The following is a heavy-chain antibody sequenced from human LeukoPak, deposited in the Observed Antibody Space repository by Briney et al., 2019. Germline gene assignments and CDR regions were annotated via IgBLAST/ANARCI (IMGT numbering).Heavy chain of an antibody. Sequence: SQTLSLTCTVPGGSISSTGYYCTWVRQPAGTGLEWICRIYTSGIPTYNPSLKSRVTISVDTSNKQISVRLRSVTAADTAVYYCARTYYDILAGYYSGGGPFDCWGQGTLVTVSS. CDR2: IYTSGIP. D-gene: IGHD3-9*01. J-gene: IGHJ4*02. V-gene: IGHV4-61*02. CDR1: GGSISSTGYY. CDR3: ARTYYDILAGYYSGGGPFDC.